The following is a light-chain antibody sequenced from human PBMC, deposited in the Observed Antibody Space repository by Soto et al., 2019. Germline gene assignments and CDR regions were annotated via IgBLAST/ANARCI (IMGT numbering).Light chain of an antibody. Sequence: ENVLTQSPGTLSLSPGERATLSCRASQSVSSSYLAWYQQKPGQAPRLLIYGASSRATVIPDRFSGSGSGTDFTLTISILEPEDFAVYYCQQYGSSPYTFGQGTKLEIK. CDR1: QSVSSSY. CDR2: GAS. J-gene: IGKJ2*01. V-gene: IGKV3-20*01. CDR3: QQYGSSPYT.